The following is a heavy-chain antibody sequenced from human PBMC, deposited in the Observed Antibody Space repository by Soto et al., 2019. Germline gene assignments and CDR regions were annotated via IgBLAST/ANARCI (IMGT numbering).Heavy chain of an antibody. D-gene: IGHD7-27*01. V-gene: IGHV3-15*07. J-gene: IGHJ4*02. CDR1: GVTVTNAW. Sequence: EVQVVESGGDLVNPGGSLRLSCAASGVTVTNAWMHWVRQAPGKGLEWVGRIKSKVDGETTDYSAPVKGRFTISRDDSKATFYLQINSLKTEDTALYNCPILGYWGQGTLVTVSS. CDR2: IKSKVDGETT. CDR3: PILGY.